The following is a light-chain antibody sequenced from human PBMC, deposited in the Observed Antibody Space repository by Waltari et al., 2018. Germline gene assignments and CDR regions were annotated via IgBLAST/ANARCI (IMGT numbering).Light chain of an antibody. CDR1: QSILYYSNDKNY. Sequence: DIVMTQSPDSLAVSLGARATISCKSSQSILYYSNDKNYLAWYQQKPGQPPKLLIYWASTRESGVPDRFGGSGSGTDFTLPISSLQAEDGAGYYCQQYYSRRTFGQGTKVEIK. J-gene: IGKJ1*01. CDR2: WAS. CDR3: QQYYSRRT. V-gene: IGKV4-1*01.